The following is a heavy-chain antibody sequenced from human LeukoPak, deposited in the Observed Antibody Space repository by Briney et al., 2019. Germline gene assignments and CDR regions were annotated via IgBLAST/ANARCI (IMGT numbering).Heavy chain of an antibody. CDR1: GGSMSSSSYY. CDR2: IYYTGTT. CDR3: AREGALSSYSYVSVTRLGYFDL. V-gene: IGHV4-39*02. J-gene: IGHJ2*01. D-gene: IGHD3-10*01. Sequence: SETLSLTCTVSGGSMSSSSYYWGWIRQPPGKGLEWIGSIYYTGTTYYNPSLKSRVTISVDTSKNQFSLKLISVTAADTAVYYCAREGALSSYSYVSVTRLGYFDLWGRGTLVTVSS.